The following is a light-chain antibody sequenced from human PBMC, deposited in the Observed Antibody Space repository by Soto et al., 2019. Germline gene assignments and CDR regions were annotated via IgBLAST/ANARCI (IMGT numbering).Light chain of an antibody. CDR3: QPYNSWPPIT. J-gene: IGKJ5*01. CDR2: GAS. Sequence: EIVMTQSPGTLSVSPGEGATLFCRARQSVRTKLAGYQQRAGQAPRLLMYGASTRATGIPDRFSGSGSGTEFTLTISSLQSEDFEVYYCQPYNSWPPITFGQGTRLEIK. CDR1: QSVRTK. V-gene: IGKV3-15*01.